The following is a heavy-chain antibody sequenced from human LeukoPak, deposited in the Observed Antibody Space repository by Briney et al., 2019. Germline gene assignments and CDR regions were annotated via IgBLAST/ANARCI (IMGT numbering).Heavy chain of an antibody. CDR2: INPSGGST. CDR3: AREGGITIFGVVKARMDV. D-gene: IGHD3-3*01. J-gene: IGHJ6*02. V-gene: IGHV1-46*01. CDR1: GYTFTSYY. Sequence: ASVKVPCKASGYTFTSYYMHWVRQAPGQGLEWMGIINPSGGSTSYAQKFQGRVTMTRDTSTSTVYMELSSLRSEDTAVYYCAREGGITIFGVVKARMDVWGQGTTVTVSS.